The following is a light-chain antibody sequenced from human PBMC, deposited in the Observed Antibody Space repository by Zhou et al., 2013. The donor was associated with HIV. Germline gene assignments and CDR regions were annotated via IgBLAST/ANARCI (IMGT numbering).Light chain of an antibody. V-gene: IGKV1-5*03. CDR1: QNIDRW. J-gene: IGKJ2*01. Sequence: DIQMTQSPSTLSASVGDRVTITCRASQNIDRWLAWYQQKPGKAPKLLIYTTSHLESGVPSRFSGSGSGTEFTLTINSLQPDDFATYYCQHNDRYFYIFGLGDQGGGSN. CDR3: QHNDRYFYI. CDR2: TTS.